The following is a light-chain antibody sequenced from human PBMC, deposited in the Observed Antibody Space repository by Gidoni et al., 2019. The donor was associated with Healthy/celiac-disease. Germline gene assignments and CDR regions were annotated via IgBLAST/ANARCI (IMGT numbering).Light chain of an antibody. J-gene: IGKJ1*01. Sequence: DIQMTQSPSSLSASVGDRVTITCRASQSISSYLNWYQQKPGKAPKLLIYAASSLQSVVPSRFSGSGSGTDFTLTISSLQPEDFATYYCQQSYSTPCTFXXXTKVEIK. CDR2: AAS. V-gene: IGKV1-39*01. CDR1: QSISSY. CDR3: QQSYSTPCT.